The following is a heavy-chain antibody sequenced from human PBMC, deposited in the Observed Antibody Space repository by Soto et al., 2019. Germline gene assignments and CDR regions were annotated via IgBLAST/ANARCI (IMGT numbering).Heavy chain of an antibody. CDR3: ARIAAAGKRVWFEP. CDR1: GYTFTSYG. V-gene: IGHV1-18*01. D-gene: IGHD6-13*01. J-gene: IGHJ5*02. Sequence: ASVKVSCKASGYTFTSYGISWVRQAPGQGLEWMGWISAYNGNTNYAQKLQGRVTMTTDTSTSTAYMELRSLRSDDTAVYYCARIAAAGKRVWFEPWGQGTLVTVSS. CDR2: ISAYNGNT.